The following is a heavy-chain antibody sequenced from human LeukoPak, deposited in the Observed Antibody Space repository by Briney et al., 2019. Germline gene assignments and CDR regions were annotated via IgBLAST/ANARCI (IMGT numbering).Heavy chain of an antibody. D-gene: IGHD3-22*01. CDR1: GGSFSGYY. CDR2: INHSGST. Sequence: SETLSLTCAVYGGSFSGYYWSWIRQPPGKGLEWIGEINHSGSTNYNPSLKSRVTISVDTSKNQFSLKLSSVTAADTAVYYCASSSGYSESSMDVWGQGTTVTVSS. J-gene: IGHJ6*02. V-gene: IGHV4-34*01. CDR3: ASSSGYSESSMDV.